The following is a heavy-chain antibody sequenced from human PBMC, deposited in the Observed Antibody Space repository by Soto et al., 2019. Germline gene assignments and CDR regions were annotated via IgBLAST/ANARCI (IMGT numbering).Heavy chain of an antibody. D-gene: IGHD3-3*02. V-gene: IGHV1-46*01. Sequence: ASVKVSCKASGYSFFSYYIHWVRQAPGQGLEWMGRFLASGGNTFYAQRFRGRVSMTRDTSSTNTVSLELTSLTSDDTAVYYCARGGATIFGVIDSWGQGTRVTFSS. CDR2: FLASGGNT. J-gene: IGHJ4*02. CDR1: GYSFFSYY. CDR3: ARGGATIFGVIDS.